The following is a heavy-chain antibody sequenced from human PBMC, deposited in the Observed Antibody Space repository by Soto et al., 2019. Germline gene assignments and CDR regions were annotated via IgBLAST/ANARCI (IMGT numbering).Heavy chain of an antibody. Sequence: QVQLVQSGAEVKKPGASVKVSCKASGYTFTSYDINWVRQATGQGLEWMGWMNPNSGNTGYAQKCQGRVTMTSTTSISTAYMELSSLRSEDTAVYYCARVGYFSGGSCPRYYYYYGMDVWGQGTTVTVSS. CDR1: GYTFTSYD. D-gene: IGHD2-15*01. V-gene: IGHV1-8*01. CDR3: ARVGYFSGGSCPRYYYYYGMDV. CDR2: MNPNSGNT. J-gene: IGHJ6*02.